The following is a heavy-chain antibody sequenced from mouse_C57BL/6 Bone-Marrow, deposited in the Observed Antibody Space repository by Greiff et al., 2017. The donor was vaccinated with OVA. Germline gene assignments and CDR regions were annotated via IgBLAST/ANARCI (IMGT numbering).Heavy chain of an antibody. CDR2: ISDGGSYT. V-gene: IGHV5-4*01. Sequence: EVKLVESGGGLVKPGGPLKLSCAASGFTFSSYAMSWVRQTPEKRLEWVATISDGGSYTYYPDNVKGRFTISRDNAKNNLYLQMSHLKSEDTAMYYCARDLYDYSWFAYWGQGTLVTVSA. J-gene: IGHJ3*01. D-gene: IGHD2-4*01. CDR1: GFTFSSYA. CDR3: ARDLYDYSWFAY.